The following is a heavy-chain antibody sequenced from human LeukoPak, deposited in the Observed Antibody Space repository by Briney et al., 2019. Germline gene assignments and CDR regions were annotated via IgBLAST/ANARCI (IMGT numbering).Heavy chain of an antibody. CDR2: IYYSGST. Sequence: GSLRLSCAASGFTVSSNHMSWVRQAPGKGLEWIGNIYYSGSTNYNPSLKSRVTISVDTSKKQFSLKLSSVTAADTAVYFCARHGASGSYLYYFDYWGQGTLVTVSS. CDR3: ARHGASGSYLYYFDY. CDR1: GFTVSSNH. V-gene: IGHV4-59*08. J-gene: IGHJ4*02. D-gene: IGHD1-26*01.